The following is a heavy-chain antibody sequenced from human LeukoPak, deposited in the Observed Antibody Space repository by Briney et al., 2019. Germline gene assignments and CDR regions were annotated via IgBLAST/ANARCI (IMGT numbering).Heavy chain of an antibody. V-gene: IGHV3-48*04. J-gene: IGHJ4*02. D-gene: IGHD1-20*01. CDR1: GFTFSSYS. CDR2: ISSSSSTI. CDR3: AKKGSGLTGTTVGLDC. Sequence: PGGSLRLSCAASGFTFSSYSMNWVRQAPGKGLEWVSYISSSSSTIYYADSVKGRFTISRDNSKNTLYLQMNSLRGEDTAVYYCAKKGSGLTGTTVGLDCWGQGTLVTVSS.